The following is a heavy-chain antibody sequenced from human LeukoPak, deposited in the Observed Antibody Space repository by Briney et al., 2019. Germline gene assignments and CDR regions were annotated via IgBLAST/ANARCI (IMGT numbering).Heavy chain of an antibody. V-gene: IGHV1-8*01. CDR2: MNPNSGNT. CDR1: GYTFTSYD. D-gene: IGHD2-2*01. J-gene: IGHJ4*02. CDR3: ARPAAMRGGYFDY. Sequence: ASVKVSCKASGYTFTSYDINWVRQATGQGLEWMGWMNPNSGNTGYAQKFQGRVTMTRNTSISTAYMELSSLRSEDTAVYYCARPAAMRGGYFDYWGQGTLVTVSS.